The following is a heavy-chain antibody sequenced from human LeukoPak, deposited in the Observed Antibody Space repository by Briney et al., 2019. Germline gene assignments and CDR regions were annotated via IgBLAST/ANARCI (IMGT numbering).Heavy chain of an antibody. CDR2: INHSGST. Sequence: SETLSLTCAVYGGSFSGYYWSWIRQPPGKGLEWIGEINHSGSTNYNPSLKSRVTISVDTSKNQFSLKLSSVTAADTAVYYCARGVTRVIYYYGLGSYHDYWGQGTLVTVSS. D-gene: IGHD3-10*01. CDR1: GGSFSGYY. V-gene: IGHV4-34*01. J-gene: IGHJ4*02. CDR3: ARGVTRVIYYYGLGSYHDY.